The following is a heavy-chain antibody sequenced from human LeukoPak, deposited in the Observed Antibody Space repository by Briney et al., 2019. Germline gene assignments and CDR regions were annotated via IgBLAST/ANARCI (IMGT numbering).Heavy chain of an antibody. CDR1: GGTFSSYG. CDR2: IIPVLSTA. J-gene: IGHJ6*03. Sequence: ASVKVSCKASGGTFSSYGISWVRQAPGQGLGWMGGIIPVLSTANYAQKFQDRVTITADESTSTTYMELSSLKSEDTAVYYCATTGGDIYYYYMDVWGKGTTVTISS. D-gene: IGHD3-16*01. CDR3: ATTGGDIYYYYMDV. V-gene: IGHV1-69*13.